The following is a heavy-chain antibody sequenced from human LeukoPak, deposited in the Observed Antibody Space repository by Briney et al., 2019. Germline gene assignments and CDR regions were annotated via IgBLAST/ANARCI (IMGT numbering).Heavy chain of an antibody. CDR2: MNGEGTTI. CDR1: GLTFRATW. V-gene: IGHV3-74*01. Sequence: GGSLRLSCATSGLTFRATWMHWVRQAPGKGLMWVSRMNGEGTTIDYADSVKGRFTVSRDYAKNTLFLQMNNLRTEDTALYFCATARNFRFEYWGQGSLVIVSA. J-gene: IGHJ4*02. CDR3: ATARNFRFEY. D-gene: IGHD1-7*01.